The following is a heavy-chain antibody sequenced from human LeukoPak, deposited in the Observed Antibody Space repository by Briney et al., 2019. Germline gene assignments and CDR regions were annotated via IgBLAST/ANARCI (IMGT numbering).Heavy chain of an antibody. CDR1: GGSISSYY. CDR3: ARDSMVRGVITTRWFDP. Sequence: PSETLSLTCTVSGGSISSYYWSWIRQPPGKGLEWIGYIYYSGSANYNPSLKSRVTISVDTSKNQFSLKLSSVTAADTAVYYCARDSMVRGVITTRWFDPWGQGTLVTVSS. CDR2: IYYSGSA. J-gene: IGHJ5*02. V-gene: IGHV4-59*12. D-gene: IGHD3-10*01.